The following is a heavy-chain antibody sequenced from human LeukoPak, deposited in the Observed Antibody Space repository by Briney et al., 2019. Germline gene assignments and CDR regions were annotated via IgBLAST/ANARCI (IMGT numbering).Heavy chain of an antibody. CDR2: IVVGSGNT. D-gene: IGHD3-22*01. V-gene: IGHV1-58*02. CDR3: AAAGPPYYYDSSGYYYYYGMDV. CDR1: GFTFTSSA. J-gene: IGHJ6*02. Sequence: SVKVSCKASGFTFTSSAMQWVRQARGQRLEWIGWIVVGSGNTNYAQKFQERVTITRDMSTSIAYMELSSLRSEDTAVYYCAAAGPPYYYDSSGYYYYYGMDVWGQGTTVTVSS.